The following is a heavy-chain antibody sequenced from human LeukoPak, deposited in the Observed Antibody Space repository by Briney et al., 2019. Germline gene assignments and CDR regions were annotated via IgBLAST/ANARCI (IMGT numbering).Heavy chain of an antibody. J-gene: IGHJ6*04. CDR2: ISGSGGST. D-gene: IGHD3-10*01. V-gene: IGHV3-23*01. CDR3: AKDRILWFGELSSGMDV. CDR1: GFTFSSYA. Sequence: GGSLRLSCAASGFTFSSYAMSWVRQAPGKGLEWVSVISGSGGSTYYADSVKGRFTISRDNSKNTLYLQMNSLRAEDTAVYYCAKDRILWFGELSSGMDVWGKGTTVTVSS.